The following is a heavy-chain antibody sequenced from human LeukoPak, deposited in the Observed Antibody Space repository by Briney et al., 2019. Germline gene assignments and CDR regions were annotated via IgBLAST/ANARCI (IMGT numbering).Heavy chain of an antibody. D-gene: IGHD3-16*01. CDR3: ARDRYALTFDY. CDR2: IYYSGST. CDR1: GGSISSSSYY. V-gene: IGHV4-39*02. J-gene: IGHJ4*02. Sequence: SETLSLTCTVSGGSISSSSYYWGWIRQPPGKGLEWIGSIYYSGSTYYNPSLKSRVTISVDTSENQFSLKLSSVTAADTAVYYCARDRYALTFDYWGQGTLVTVSS.